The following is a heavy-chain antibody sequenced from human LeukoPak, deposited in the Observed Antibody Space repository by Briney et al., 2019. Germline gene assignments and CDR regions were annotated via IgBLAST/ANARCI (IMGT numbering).Heavy chain of an antibody. CDR3: ARGGGSGVFSVGYYYYYMDV. J-gene: IGHJ6*03. D-gene: IGHD1-26*01. V-gene: IGHV4-38-2*02. CDR2: ISHSGST. Sequence: SETLSLTCTVSDYSISSGYYWGWIRQPPGKGLEWIGSISHSGSTYYNPSLKSRVTISVDTSKNQFSLKLSSVTAADTAVYYCARGGGSGVFSVGYYYYYMDVWGKGTTVTVSS. CDR1: DYSISSGYY.